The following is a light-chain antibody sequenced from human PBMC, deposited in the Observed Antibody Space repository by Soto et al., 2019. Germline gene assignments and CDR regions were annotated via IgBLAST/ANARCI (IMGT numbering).Light chain of an antibody. Sequence: EIVVTQSPLSLPVTPGEPASISCRFSQSLLHGNGYNYVDWYLKKPGQSPQLLIYLGSTRASGGFERFSGSGSSTDFTLKISRVEAEDVEDYYCLQALTTPWTFGQGTKVEIK. V-gene: IGKV2-28*01. CDR3: LQALTTPWT. J-gene: IGKJ1*01. CDR2: LGS. CDR1: QSLLHGNGYNY.